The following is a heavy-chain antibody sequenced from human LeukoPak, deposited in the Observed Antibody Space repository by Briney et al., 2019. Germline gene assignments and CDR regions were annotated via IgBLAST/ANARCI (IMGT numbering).Heavy chain of an antibody. CDR3: ARGSLPSEAYYCGSGSYYY. V-gene: IGHV1-18*01. D-gene: IGHD3-10*01. CDR1: GYTFTSYG. J-gene: IGHJ4*02. Sequence: GSSVKVSCKASGYTFTSYGISWVRQAPGQGLEWMGWISAYNGNTNYAQKLQGRVTMTTDTSTSTAYMELRSLRSDDTAVYYCARGSLPSEAYYCGSGSYYYWGQGTLVTVSS. CDR2: ISAYNGNT.